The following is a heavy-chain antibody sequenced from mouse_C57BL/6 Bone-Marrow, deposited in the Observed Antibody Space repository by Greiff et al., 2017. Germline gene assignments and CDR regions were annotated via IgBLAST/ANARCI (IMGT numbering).Heavy chain of an antibody. D-gene: IGHD1-1*01. CDR2: ISDGGSYT. CDR1: GFTFSRYA. Sequence: DVMLVESGGGLVKPGGSLKLSCAASGFTFSRYAMSWVRQTPEKRLEWVATISDGGSYTYYPDNVKGRFTISRDNAKNNLYLQMSHLKSEDTAMYYCAREREYYGYFDYWGQGTTLTVSS. J-gene: IGHJ2*01. CDR3: AREREYYGYFDY. V-gene: IGHV5-4*01.